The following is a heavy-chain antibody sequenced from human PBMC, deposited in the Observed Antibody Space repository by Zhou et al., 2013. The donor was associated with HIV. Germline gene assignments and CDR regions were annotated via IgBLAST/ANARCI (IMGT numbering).Heavy chain of an antibody. CDR1: GYTFTGYY. V-gene: IGHV1-2*02. D-gene: IGHD3-22*01. Sequence: QVQLVQSGAEVKKPGASVKVSCKASGYTFTGYYMHWVRQAPGQGLEWMGWINPNSGGTNYAQKFQGRVTMTRDTSISTAYMELSRLRSDDTAVYYCARGYYYDSSGYYFHYWGQGTLVTVSS. J-gene: IGHJ4*02. CDR2: INPNSGGT. CDR3: ARGYYYDSSGYYFHY.